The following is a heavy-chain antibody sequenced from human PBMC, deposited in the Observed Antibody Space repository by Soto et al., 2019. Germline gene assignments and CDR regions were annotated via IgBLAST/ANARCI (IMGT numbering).Heavy chain of an antibody. J-gene: IGHJ3*02. CDR2: ISGSGGST. D-gene: IGHD6-19*01. V-gene: IGHV3-23*01. Sequence: GGSLRLSCAASGFTFSSYAMSWVRQAPGKGLEWVSAISGSGGSTYYADSVKGRFTISRDNSKNTLYLQMNSLRAEDTAVYYCAKDREPGIAVAGTSGAFDIWGQGTMVTVSS. CDR3: AKDREPGIAVAGTSGAFDI. CDR1: GFTFSSYA.